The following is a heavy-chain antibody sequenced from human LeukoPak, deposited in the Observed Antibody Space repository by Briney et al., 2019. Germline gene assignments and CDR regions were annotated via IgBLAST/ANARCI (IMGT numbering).Heavy chain of an antibody. D-gene: IGHD2-15*01. CDR3: ARDYPAIVVVVAATYYFDY. CDR2: INPSGGST. CDR1: GYTFTSYY. J-gene: IGHJ4*02. Sequence: EASVKVSCKASGYTFTSYYMHWVRQAPGQGLEWMGIINPSGGSTSYAQKFQGRVTMTRDTSISTAYMELSRLRSDDTAVYYCARDYPAIVVVVAATYYFDYWGQGTLVTVSS. V-gene: IGHV1-46*01.